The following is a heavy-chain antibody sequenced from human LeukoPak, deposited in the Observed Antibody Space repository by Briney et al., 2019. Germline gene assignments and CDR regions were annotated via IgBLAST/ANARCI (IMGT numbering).Heavy chain of an antibody. CDR3: ATTDCSGGSCYLLDF. J-gene: IGHJ4*02. V-gene: IGHV3-74*01. CDR1: GFTFSSYW. D-gene: IGHD2-15*01. CDR2: INGDDSSA. Sequence: GGSLRLSCAASGFTFSSYWMHWVRQAPGKGLVWVSRINGDDSSATYADSVKGRFTISRDNAKNTLYLQMNSLGAEDTAVYYCATTDCSGGSCYLLDFWGQGTLVTVSS.